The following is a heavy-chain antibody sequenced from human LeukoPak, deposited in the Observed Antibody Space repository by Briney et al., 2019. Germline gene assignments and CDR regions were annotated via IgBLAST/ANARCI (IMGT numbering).Heavy chain of an antibody. CDR2: ISAYNGNT. CDR3: AKLAAAYYMDV. J-gene: IGHJ6*03. Sequence: GASVKVSRKASGYIFTSYGISWVRQAPGQGLEWMGWISAYNGNTNYAQKLQGRVTMTTDTSTSTAYMELRSLRSDDTAVYYCAKLAAAYYMDVWGKGTTVTVSS. CDR1: GYIFTSYG. D-gene: IGHD6-13*01. V-gene: IGHV1-18*01.